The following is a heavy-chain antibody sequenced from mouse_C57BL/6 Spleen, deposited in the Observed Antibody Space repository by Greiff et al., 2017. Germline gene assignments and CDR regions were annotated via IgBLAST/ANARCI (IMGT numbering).Heavy chain of an antibody. D-gene: IGHD1-1*01. Sequence: EVKLQESGPGMVKPSQSLSLTCTVTGYSITSGYDWHWIRHFPGNKLEWMGYISYSGSTNYNPSLKSRISITHDTSKNHFFLKLNSVTTEDTATYYCARRFHYYGSSPYFDYWGQGTTLTVSS. CDR1: GYSITSGYD. J-gene: IGHJ2*01. CDR3: ARRFHYYGSSPYFDY. V-gene: IGHV3-1*01. CDR2: ISYSGST.